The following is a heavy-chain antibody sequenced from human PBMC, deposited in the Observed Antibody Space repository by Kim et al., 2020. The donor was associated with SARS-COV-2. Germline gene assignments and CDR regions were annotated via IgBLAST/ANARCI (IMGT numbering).Heavy chain of an antibody. CDR1: GLTFSNYA. CDR2: ISGNGGST. J-gene: IGHJ6*02. Sequence: GGSLRLSCVASGLTFSNYALTWVRQAPGKGLAWVSTISGNGGSTYYADSVKGRFTISRDNSKNTLSLQMNSLRAEDTAIYYCAKDIYCSTTSCYFHFYGMDVLGRVTTMTGAS. V-gene: IGHV3-23*01. D-gene: IGHD2-2*01. CDR3: AKDIYCSTTSCYFHFYGMDV.